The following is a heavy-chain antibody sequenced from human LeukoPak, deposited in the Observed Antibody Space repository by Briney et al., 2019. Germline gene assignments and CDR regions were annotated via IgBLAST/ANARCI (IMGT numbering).Heavy chain of an antibody. CDR3: ARIESYGSGYYHYYYMDV. Sequence: PGGSLRLSCSASGFTFSGYSMNWVRQAPGKGLEWVSYISSGGSTIYYADSVKGRFTISRDNGKNSLYLQLHSLRADDTAVYYCARIESYGSGYYHYYYMDVWGKGTTVTVSS. J-gene: IGHJ6*03. CDR2: ISSGGSTI. D-gene: IGHD3-10*01. CDR1: GFTFSGYS. V-gene: IGHV3-48*04.